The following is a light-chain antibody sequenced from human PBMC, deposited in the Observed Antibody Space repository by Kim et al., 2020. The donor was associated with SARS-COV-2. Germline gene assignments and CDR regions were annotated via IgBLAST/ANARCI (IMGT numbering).Light chain of an antibody. Sequence: QSALTQSASVSGSPGQSITISCTGTSSDVGGYSYVSWYQQHPGKAPKLMIYDVSKRPSGVSNRFSGSKSGNTASLTISGLQAEDEADYYCSSYTSSSTSYVVFGGGTQLTVL. CDR2: DVS. J-gene: IGLJ2*01. V-gene: IGLV2-14*01. CDR3: SSYTSSSTSYVV. CDR1: SSDVGGYSY.